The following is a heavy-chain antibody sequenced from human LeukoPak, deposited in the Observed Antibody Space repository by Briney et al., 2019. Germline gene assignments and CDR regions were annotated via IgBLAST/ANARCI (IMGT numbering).Heavy chain of an antibody. V-gene: IGHV3-21*01. D-gene: IGHD6-19*01. CDR2: ISSSSNYI. J-gene: IGHJ3*02. CDR3: AREREQWHAFEI. CDR1: GFTFSSYS. Sequence: GGSLRLSCAASGFTFSSYSMNWVRQAPGKGLEWVSSISSSSNYIYYADSVKGRFTISRDNAKNSLYLQMNSLRAEDTAVYFCAREREQWHAFEIWGQGTMVTVSS.